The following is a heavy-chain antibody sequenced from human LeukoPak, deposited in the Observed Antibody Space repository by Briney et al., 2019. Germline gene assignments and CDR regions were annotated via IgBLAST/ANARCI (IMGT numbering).Heavy chain of an antibody. CDR1: GFTFGDYV. D-gene: IGHD2-15*01. CDR2: ISGSGGST. V-gene: IGHV3-23*01. CDR3: AMLLKAI. Sequence: GGSLRLSCTASGFTFGDYVMTWVRQAPGKGLEWVSAISGSGGSTYYADSVKGRFTISRDNSKNTLYLQMNSLRAEDTAVYYCAMLLKAIWGQGTLVTVSS. J-gene: IGHJ4*02.